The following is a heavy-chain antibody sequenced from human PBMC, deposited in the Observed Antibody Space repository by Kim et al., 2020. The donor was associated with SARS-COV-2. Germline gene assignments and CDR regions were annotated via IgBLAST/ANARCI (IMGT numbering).Heavy chain of an antibody. CDR1: GFTFSSYG. D-gene: IGHD3-3*01. CDR3: AKGRWDTIFGVVPRAFD. V-gene: IGHV3-30*18. Sequence: GGSLRLSCAASGFTFSSYGMHWVRQAPGKGLEWVAVISYDGSNKYYADSVKGRFTISRDNSKNTLYLQMNSLRAEDTAVYYCAKGRWDTIFGVVPRAFD. CDR2: ISYDGSNK. J-gene: IGHJ4*01.